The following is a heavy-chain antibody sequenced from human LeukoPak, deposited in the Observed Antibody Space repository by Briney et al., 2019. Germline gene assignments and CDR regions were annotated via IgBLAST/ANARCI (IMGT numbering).Heavy chain of an antibody. CDR3: ARQKYYYGSGSYDY. CDR1: GGTFSSYA. Sequence: GASVKVSCKASGGTFSSYAISWVRQAPGQGLEWMGRIIPIPGIANYAQKFQGRVTITADKSTSTAYMELSSLRSEDTAVYYCARQKYYYGSGSYDYWGQGTLVTVSS. CDR2: IIPIPGIA. V-gene: IGHV1-69*04. J-gene: IGHJ4*02. D-gene: IGHD3-10*01.